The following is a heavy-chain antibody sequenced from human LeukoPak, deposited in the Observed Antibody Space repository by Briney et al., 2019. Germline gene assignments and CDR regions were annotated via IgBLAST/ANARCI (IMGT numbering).Heavy chain of an antibody. Sequence: GGSLRLSCAASGFTFSSYAMHWVRQAPGKGLEWVAVISYDGSNKYYADSVKGRFTISRDNSKNTLYLQMNSLRAEDTAVYYCAKETSLLRFLEWYYYYYGMDVWGQGTTVTVSS. CDR1: GFTFSSYA. CDR2: ISYDGSNK. V-gene: IGHV3-30-3*01. J-gene: IGHJ6*02. CDR3: AKETSLLRFLEWYYYYYGMDV. D-gene: IGHD3-3*01.